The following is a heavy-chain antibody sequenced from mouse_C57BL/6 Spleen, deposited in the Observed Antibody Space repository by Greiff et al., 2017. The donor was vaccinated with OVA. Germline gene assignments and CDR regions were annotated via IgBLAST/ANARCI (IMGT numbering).Heavy chain of an antibody. D-gene: IGHD2-4*01. CDR2: IYPGDGDT. V-gene: IGHV1-82*01. Sequence: VKLVESGPELVKPGASVKISCKASGYAFSSSWLNWVKQRPGKGLEWIGRIYPGDGDTKYNGKFKGKATLTADKSSSTAYMQLSSLTSEDSAVYVCARREDYDYDDAMDYWGQGTSVTGSS. J-gene: IGHJ4*01. CDR3: ARREDYDYDDAMDY. CDR1: GYAFSSSW.